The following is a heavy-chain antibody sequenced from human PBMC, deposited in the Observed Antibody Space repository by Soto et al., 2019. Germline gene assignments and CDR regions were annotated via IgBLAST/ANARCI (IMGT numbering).Heavy chain of an antibody. V-gene: IGHV4-31*03. CDR2: IYYSGST. CDR3: ARGTYYDFWSGYYSYNWFDP. J-gene: IGHJ5*02. D-gene: IGHD3-3*01. Sequence: SETLSLTCTVSGGSISSGGYYWSWIRQHPGKDLEWIGYIYYSGSTYYNPSLKSRVTISVDTSKNQFSLKLSSVTAADTAVYYCARGTYYDFWSGYYSYNWFDPWGQGTLVTVSS. CDR1: GGSISSGGYY.